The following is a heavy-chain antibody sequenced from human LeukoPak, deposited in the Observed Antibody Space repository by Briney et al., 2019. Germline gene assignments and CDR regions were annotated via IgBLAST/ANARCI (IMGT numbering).Heavy chain of an antibody. CDR1: EFTFFTYS. D-gene: IGHD3-3*01. CDR3: ARSGSDFWSGYYSYYYYYMDV. J-gene: IGHJ6*03. CDR2: IKQDGSEE. V-gene: IGHV3-7*01. Sequence: PGGSLRLSCAASEFTFFTYSMSWVRQAPGKGLEWVANIKQDGSEEYYVDSVKGRFTTSRDNAKNSLYLQMNSLRAEDTAVYYCARSGSDFWSGYYSYYYYYMDVWGKGTTVTVSS.